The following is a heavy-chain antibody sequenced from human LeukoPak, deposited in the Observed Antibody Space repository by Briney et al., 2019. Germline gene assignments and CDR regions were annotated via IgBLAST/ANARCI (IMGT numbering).Heavy chain of an antibody. V-gene: IGHV4-38-2*02. J-gene: IGHJ4*02. Sequence: SETLSLTCTVSDYSISSDYYWGWIRQPPGEGLEWIGSISYTGTTYYNPSLKSRVTISVDTSKNKLSLKVSSVTAADTAVFYCARDPDFWTGYSYFDYWGQGPLVTVSS. D-gene: IGHD3/OR15-3a*01. CDR3: ARDPDFWTGYSYFDY. CDR1: DYSISSDYY. CDR2: ISYTGTT.